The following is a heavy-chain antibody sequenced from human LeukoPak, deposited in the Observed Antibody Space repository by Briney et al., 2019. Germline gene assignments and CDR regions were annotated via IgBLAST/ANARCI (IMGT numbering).Heavy chain of an antibody. J-gene: IGHJ4*02. CDR3: ARAWYSSTWYPDY. Sequence: TGGSLRLSCAASGFTFSSYATSWVRQAPGKGLEWVSAISGSGGRTYYADSVKGRFTISRDNSMNTLYLQMDSLRAEDTAVYYCARAWYSSTWYPDYWGQGTLAIVSS. V-gene: IGHV3-23*01. CDR1: GFTFSSYA. CDR2: ISGSGGRT. D-gene: IGHD6-13*01.